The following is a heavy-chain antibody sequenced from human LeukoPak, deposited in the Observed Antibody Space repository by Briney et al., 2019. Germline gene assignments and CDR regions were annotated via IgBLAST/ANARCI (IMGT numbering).Heavy chain of an antibody. CDR2: INHSGST. V-gene: IGHV4-34*01. CDR1: GGSFSGYY. CDR3: ARGPIATYCYDSSGSVNWFDP. J-gene: IGHJ5*02. D-gene: IGHD3-22*01. Sequence: MASETLSLTCAVYGGSFSGYYWSWIRQPPGKGLEWIGEINHSGSTNYNPSLKSRVTISVDTSKNQFSLKLSSVTAADTAVYYCARGPIATYCYDSSGSVNWFDPWGQGTLVTVSS.